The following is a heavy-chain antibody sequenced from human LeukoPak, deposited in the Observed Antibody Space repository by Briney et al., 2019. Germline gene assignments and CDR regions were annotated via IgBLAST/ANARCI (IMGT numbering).Heavy chain of an antibody. D-gene: IGHD3-9*01. V-gene: IGHV3-30*18. Sequence: GGSLRLSCAASGFTFSSYGMHWVRQAPSKGLEWVAVISYDGSNKYYADSVKGRFTISRDNSKNTLYLQMNSLRAEDTAVYYCAKEEAGSRVLRYFDWLSGPFDYWGQGTLVTVSS. CDR1: GFTFSSYG. CDR2: ISYDGSNK. CDR3: AKEEAGSRVLRYFDWLSGPFDY. J-gene: IGHJ4*02.